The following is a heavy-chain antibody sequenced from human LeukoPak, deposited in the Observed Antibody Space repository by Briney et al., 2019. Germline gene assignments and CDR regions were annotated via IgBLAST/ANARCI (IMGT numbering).Heavy chain of an antibody. CDR3: ARKRSVAGTGPFDY. J-gene: IGHJ4*02. Sequence: SETLSLTCAVYGGSFSGYFWSWIRQPPGEGLEWIGEINHSGSTNYNPSLKSRVTISVDKSKNQFSLNLSSVTAADTAIYYCARKRSVAGTGPFDYWGQGTLVTVSS. V-gene: IGHV4-34*01. CDR2: INHSGST. CDR1: GGSFSGYF. D-gene: IGHD6-19*01.